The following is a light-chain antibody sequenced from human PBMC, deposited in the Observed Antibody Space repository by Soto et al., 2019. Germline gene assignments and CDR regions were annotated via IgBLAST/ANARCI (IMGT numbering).Light chain of an antibody. J-gene: IGKJ5*01. Sequence: EIVMTQSPATLSVSPGERGTLSCRASQSVSSKLTWYQQKPRQAPRLLIFGASNRATGFPAWFSGSGSETEFTLTISSLQSEDFAVYYCQQYNNWPPITFGQGTRLEIK. CDR2: GAS. CDR3: QQYNNWPPIT. CDR1: QSVSSK. V-gene: IGKV3D-15*01.